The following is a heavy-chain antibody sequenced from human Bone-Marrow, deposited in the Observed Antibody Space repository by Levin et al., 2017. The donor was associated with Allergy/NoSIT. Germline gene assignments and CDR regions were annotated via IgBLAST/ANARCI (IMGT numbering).Heavy chain of an antibody. J-gene: IGHJ4*02. CDR2: IYTGGTT. Sequence: LSLTCGASGFTFATNFMAWVRQAPGKGLEWVSLIYTGGTTHYADSVKGRFTISRDNSKNTLFLEMNSLRVEDTALYYCARLNHGHYLDSWGQGTLVTVSS. CDR3: ARLNHGHYLDS. V-gene: IGHV3-53*01. D-gene: IGHD1-14*01. CDR1: GFTFATNF.